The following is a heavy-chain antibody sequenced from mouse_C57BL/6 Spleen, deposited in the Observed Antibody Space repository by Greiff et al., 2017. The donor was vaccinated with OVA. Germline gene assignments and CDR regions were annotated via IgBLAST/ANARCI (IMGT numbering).Heavy chain of an antibody. D-gene: IGHD2-4*01. Sequence: EVMLMESGEGLVKPGGSLKLSCAASGFTFSSYAMSWVRQTPEKRLEWVAYISGGGDYTYYPDTVKGRFPISRDNARNTLYLQMSSLKSEDTAMDYCTRDPDYDGYAMDYWGQGTSVTVSS. CDR2: ISGGGDYT. J-gene: IGHJ4*01. V-gene: IGHV5-9-1*02. CDR3: TRDPDYDGYAMDY. CDR1: GFTFSSYA.